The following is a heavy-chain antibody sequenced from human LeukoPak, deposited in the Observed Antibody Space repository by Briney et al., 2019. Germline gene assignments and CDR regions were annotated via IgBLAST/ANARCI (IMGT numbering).Heavy chain of an antibody. J-gene: IGHJ4*02. CDR1: GFTFSTYS. CDR2: ISSGSTFI. D-gene: IGHD3-22*01. Sequence: MAGGSLTLSCAASGFTFSTYSMTWVRQAPGKGLEWVSSISSGSTFIYYPDSLKGRFTISRDNAKNSLYLQMNSLRAEDTAVYYCTRESYAYPDSSGNNFDSWGQGTLVTVSP. CDR3: TRESYAYPDSSGNNFDS. V-gene: IGHV3-21*01.